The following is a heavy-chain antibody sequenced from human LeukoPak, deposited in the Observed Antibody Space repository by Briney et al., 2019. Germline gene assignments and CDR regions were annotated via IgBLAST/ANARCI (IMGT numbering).Heavy chain of an antibody. CDR2: TYYRSKWYN. CDR3: ARGTPGYSSGWYVKDYFDY. Sequence: SQTLSLTCAISGDSVSSNSAAWNWIRQSPSRGLEWLGRTYYRSKWYNDYAVSVKSRITINPDTSKNQFSLQLNSVTPEDTAVYYCARGTPGYSSGWYVKDYFDYWGQGTLVTVSS. J-gene: IGHJ4*02. CDR1: GDSVSSNSAA. V-gene: IGHV6-1*01. D-gene: IGHD6-19*01.